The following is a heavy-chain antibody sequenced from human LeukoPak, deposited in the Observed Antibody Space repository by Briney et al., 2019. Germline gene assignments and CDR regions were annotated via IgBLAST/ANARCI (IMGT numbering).Heavy chain of an antibody. CDR1: GFTFSSYG. Sequence: GGSLRLSCAASGFTFSSYGMHWVRQAPGKGLEWVAVIWYDGSNKYYADSVKGRFTISRDNSKNTLYLQMNSLRAEDTAVYYCASNLDGGPAVYYYYGMDVWGQGTTVTVS. D-gene: IGHD4-23*01. J-gene: IGHJ6*02. V-gene: IGHV3-33*01. CDR2: IWYDGSNK. CDR3: ASNLDGGPAVYYYYGMDV.